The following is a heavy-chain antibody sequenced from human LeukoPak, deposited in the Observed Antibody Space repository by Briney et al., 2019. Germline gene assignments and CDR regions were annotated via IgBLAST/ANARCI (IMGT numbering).Heavy chain of an antibody. CDR3: ARVGAVAGNWFDP. J-gene: IGHJ5*02. CDR1: GYTFTGYY. Sequence: ASVKLSCTASGYTFTGYYMHWVRQAPGQGLEWMGWINPNSGGTNYAQNFQGRVTMTRDTSISTPYMELSRLRSDDTAVYYCARVGAVAGNWFDPWGQGTLVTVSS. CDR2: INPNSGGT. V-gene: IGHV1-2*02. D-gene: IGHD6-19*01.